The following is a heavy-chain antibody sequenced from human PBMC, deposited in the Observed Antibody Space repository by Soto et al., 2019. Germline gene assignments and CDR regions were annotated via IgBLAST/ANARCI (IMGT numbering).Heavy chain of an antibody. Sequence: VQLLESGGGLVQPGGSLRLSCAASGFTFSSYALSWVRQAPGKGLGWVSAISDLGGGTYYPNSVQGHFTISRDNSNNTLYLQMNNLRVEDTAVYYCAKATGYSGYDQFDSWGRGVLVTVSS. CDR1: GFTFSSYA. D-gene: IGHD5-12*01. V-gene: IGHV3-23*01. CDR3: AKATGYSGYDQFDS. J-gene: IGHJ4*02. CDR2: ISDLGGGT.